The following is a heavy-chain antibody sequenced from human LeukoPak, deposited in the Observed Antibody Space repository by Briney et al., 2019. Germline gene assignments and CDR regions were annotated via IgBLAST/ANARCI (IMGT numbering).Heavy chain of an antibody. V-gene: IGHV1-2*02. J-gene: IGHJ5*02. CDR1: GYTFTGYY. Sequence: ASVKVSCKASGYTFTGYYVHWVRQPPGQGLEWMGWMNPKNGDTNYAQKFQGRVTMTRDTSISTAYMELNSLRLDDTAVYYCARCVASPSRGWFDPWGQGTLVTVSS. CDR2: MNPKNGDT. D-gene: IGHD3-22*01. CDR3: ARCVASPSRGWFDP.